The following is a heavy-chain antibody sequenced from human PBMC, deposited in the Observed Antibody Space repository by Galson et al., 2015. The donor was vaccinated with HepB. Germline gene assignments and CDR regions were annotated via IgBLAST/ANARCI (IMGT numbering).Heavy chain of an antibody. V-gene: IGHV3-64*04. Sequence: SLRLSCAASGFTFSTFAMSWVRQAPGKGLQFVSTISSNGGSTYYADSMRGRFTISRDDSKNMAFLHMKSLKAEDTAVYYCLRLGDLSGYSSRWGQGTRVTVSS. CDR1: GFTFSTFA. CDR2: ISSNGGST. CDR3: LRLGDLSGYSSR. J-gene: IGHJ4*02. D-gene: IGHD6-13*01.